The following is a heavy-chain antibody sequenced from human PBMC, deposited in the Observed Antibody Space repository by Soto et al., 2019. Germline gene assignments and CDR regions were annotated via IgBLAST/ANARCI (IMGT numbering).Heavy chain of an antibody. J-gene: IGHJ4*02. CDR2: IYLGDSDT. CDR1: GDNFTTYW. D-gene: IGHD2-8*02. V-gene: IGHV5-51*01. Sequence: EVQLVQSAAEVKKPGESLRISCKGFGDNFTTYWIGWVRQMPGKGLEWMGIIYLGDSDTRYSPSFQGHVTISADKSITTAYLQWSSLRVSDTAMYYCARPSVGLAPFDDWGQGTLVSVSS. CDR3: ARPSVGLAPFDD.